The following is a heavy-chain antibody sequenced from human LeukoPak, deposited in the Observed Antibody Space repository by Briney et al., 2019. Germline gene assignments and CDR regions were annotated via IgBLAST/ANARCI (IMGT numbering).Heavy chain of an antibody. V-gene: IGHV3-30*02. CDR1: GFTFSSYG. CDR2: IRYDGSNK. J-gene: IGHJ4*02. D-gene: IGHD2-21*01. Sequence: GGSLRLSCAASGFTFSSYGMHRVRQAPDKGLEWVAFIRYDGSNKYYADSVKGRFTISRDNSKNTLYLQMNSLRAEDTAVYYCAKDPCGGDCYSVDYWGQGTLATVSS. CDR3: AKDPCGGDCYSVDY.